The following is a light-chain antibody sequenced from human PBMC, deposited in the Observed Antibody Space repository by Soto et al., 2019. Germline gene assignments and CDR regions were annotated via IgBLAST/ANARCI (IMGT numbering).Light chain of an antibody. J-gene: IGKJ4*01. CDR3: QQYGSSPPLT. CDR2: GAS. Sequence: EIVLTQSPGTLSLSPGERATLSCRASQSVSSNYLAWYQQKPGQAPRLLIYGASSRATGIPDRFSGSGSGTDLTLTISRLEPEDFVVYYCQQYGSSPPLTFGGGIKVEIK. V-gene: IGKV3-20*01. CDR1: QSVSSNY.